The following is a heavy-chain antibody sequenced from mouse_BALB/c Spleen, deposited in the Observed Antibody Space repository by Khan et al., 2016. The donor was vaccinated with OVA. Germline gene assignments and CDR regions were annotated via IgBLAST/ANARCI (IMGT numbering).Heavy chain of an antibody. V-gene: IGHV9-3-1*01. Sequence: QIQLVQSGPELKKPGETVKISCKASGYTFTKFGMNWVKQAPGKGLEWMGWINTHTGEPTYADDFKGRFAFSLETSAINDYLQINNRKTEATDSYFGARSPYFSDTLAYWGQGTSVTVSS. CDR2: INTHTGEP. J-gene: IGHJ4*01. CDR3: ARSPYFSDTLAY. D-gene: IGHD2-10*01. CDR1: GYTFTKFG.